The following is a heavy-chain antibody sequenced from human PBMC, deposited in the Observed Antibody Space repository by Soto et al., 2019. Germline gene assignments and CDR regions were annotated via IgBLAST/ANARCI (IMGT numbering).Heavy chain of an antibody. Sequence: SETLSLTCNVSGRSMVSYYWSWIRQPAGKGLEWIGRIYTGGNTNYNPSLKSRVTMSVDTSKSQFSLSLTSVTAADTAVYYCAREGDDRHFFFDSWGQGTLVTVSS. J-gene: IGHJ4*02. CDR2: IYTGGNT. V-gene: IGHV4-4*07. CDR3: AREGDDRHFFFDS. D-gene: IGHD3-3*02. CDR1: GRSMVSYY.